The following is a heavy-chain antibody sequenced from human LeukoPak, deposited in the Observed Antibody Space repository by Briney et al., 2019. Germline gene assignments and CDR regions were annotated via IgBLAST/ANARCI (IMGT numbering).Heavy chain of an antibody. CDR3: VKGTSGWPYYFDY. CDR1: GFTFSSYS. CDR2: ISGSGGST. D-gene: IGHD6-19*01. Sequence: GGSLRLSCAASGFTFSSYSMSWVRQAPGKGLDWVSAISGSGGSTYYADSVKGRFTTSRDNSRNTLYLQVSSLRAEDTAVYFCVKGTSGWPYYFDYWGQGTLVTVSS. V-gene: IGHV3-23*01. J-gene: IGHJ4*02.